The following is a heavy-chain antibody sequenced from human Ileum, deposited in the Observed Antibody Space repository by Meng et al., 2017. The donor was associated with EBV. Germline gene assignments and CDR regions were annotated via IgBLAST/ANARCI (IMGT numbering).Heavy chain of an antibody. V-gene: IGHV4-34*12. Sequence: QVQTKQWGAGLLKTSGTLSPTCSVNGGSLSGAYWNWIRQPPGKGLEWIGEIIHGGSPSYNPSLKSRVTISIDTSKNQLSLMLSSVTAADTAVYYCARRPTGIDYWGQGTLVTVSS. J-gene: IGHJ4*02. CDR2: IIHGGSP. CDR3: ARRPTGIDY. D-gene: IGHD2-8*02. CDR1: GGSLSGAY.